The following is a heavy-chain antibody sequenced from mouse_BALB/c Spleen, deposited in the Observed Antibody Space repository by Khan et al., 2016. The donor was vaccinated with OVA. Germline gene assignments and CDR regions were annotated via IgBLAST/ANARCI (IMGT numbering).Heavy chain of an antibody. CDR1: GYSITSDYV. V-gene: IGHV3-2*02. Sequence: VQLQQSGPGLVKPSQSLSLTCTVTGYSITSDYVWNWIRQFPGNKLEWMGFISYSGNTKYNPTLKSRFSITRDTSKNQFFLHLNSVTIEDTATYYCARVYGGDFDYWGQGTTLTVSS. CDR2: ISYSGNT. J-gene: IGHJ2*01. CDR3: ARVYGGDFDY. D-gene: IGHD1-1*01.